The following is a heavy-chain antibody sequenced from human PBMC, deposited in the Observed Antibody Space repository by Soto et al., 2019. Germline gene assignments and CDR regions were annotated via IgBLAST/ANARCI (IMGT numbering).Heavy chain of an antibody. V-gene: IGHV3-23*01. CDR2: IGGLGGST. D-gene: IGHD2-15*01. Sequence: PGGSLRLSCVASGFTFSSYAMSWVRQTPGKGLEWVSAIGGLGGSTYDADSVKGRFTISRDNSKNTLYLHMNSLTADDTAVYYCAKKPGLPIEGYYFDYWGRGTLVTVSS. CDR3: AKKPGLPIEGYYFDY. CDR1: GFTFSSYA. J-gene: IGHJ4*02.